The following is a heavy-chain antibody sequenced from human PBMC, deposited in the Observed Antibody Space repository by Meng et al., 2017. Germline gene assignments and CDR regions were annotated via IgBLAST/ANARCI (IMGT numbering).Heavy chain of an antibody. CDR1: GGSFSGYY. CDR2: INHSGST. J-gene: IGHJ5*02. Sequence: SETLSLTCAVYGGSFSGYYWSWIRQPPGKGLEWIGEINHSGSTNYNPSLKSRVTISVDTSKNQFSLKLSSVTAADTAVYYCARGRMVRGVIKSSWFDPWGQGNLVTVSS. D-gene: IGHD3-10*01. V-gene: IGHV4-34*01. CDR3: ARGRMVRGVIKSSWFDP.